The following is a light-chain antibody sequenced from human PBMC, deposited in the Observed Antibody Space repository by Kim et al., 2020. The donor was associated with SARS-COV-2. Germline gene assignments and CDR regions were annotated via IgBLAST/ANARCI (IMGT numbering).Light chain of an antibody. Sequence: VAPGERATLSCRASQSANSNLAWYQQKPGQAPRLLIYDASTRATDIPARFSGSGSGTDFTLTISCLQSEDFAVYYCQQYDKWPLTFGGGTKVEIK. CDR2: DAS. CDR1: QSANSN. CDR3: QQYDKWPLT. V-gene: IGKV3-15*01. J-gene: IGKJ4*01.